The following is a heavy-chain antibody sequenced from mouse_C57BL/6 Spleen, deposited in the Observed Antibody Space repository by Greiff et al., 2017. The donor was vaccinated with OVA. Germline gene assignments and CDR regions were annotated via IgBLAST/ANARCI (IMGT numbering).Heavy chain of an antibody. D-gene: IGHD2-3*01. CDR2: IWSGGST. CDR3: ASVYDGYYGNYAMDY. Sequence: VQLKESGPGLVQPSQSLSITCTVSGFSLTSYGVHWVRQSPGKGLEWLGVIWSGGSTDYNAAFISRLSISKDNSKSQVFFKMNSLQADDTAIYYCASVYDGYYGNYAMDYWGHGTSVTVSS. V-gene: IGHV2-2*01. J-gene: IGHJ4*01. CDR1: GFSLTSYG.